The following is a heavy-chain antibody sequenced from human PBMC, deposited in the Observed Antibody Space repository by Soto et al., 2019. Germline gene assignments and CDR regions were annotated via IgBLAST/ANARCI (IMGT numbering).Heavy chain of an antibody. CDR1: GNTVPNYA. V-gene: IGHV1-18*01. D-gene: IGHD3-22*01. CDR2: INGGNGNT. J-gene: IGHJ4*02. Sequence: ASVKVSCKASGNTVPNYAIHWVRQAPGQGLEWMGWINGGNGNTYYAEHFQGRVTMTTDTSTSTAYMQLRSLRSDDTAVYYCARASPYDSSDYWGQGTLVTVSS. CDR3: ARASPYDSSDY.